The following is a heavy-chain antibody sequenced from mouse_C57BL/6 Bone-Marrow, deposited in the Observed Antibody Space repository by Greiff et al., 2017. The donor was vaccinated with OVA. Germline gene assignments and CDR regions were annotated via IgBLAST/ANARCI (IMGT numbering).Heavy chain of an antibody. CDR1: GYTFTSYW. CDR2: IDPSDSYT. Sequence: QVQLKQPGAELVRPGTSVKLSCKASGYTFTSYWMHWVKQRPGQGLEWIGVIDPSDSYTNYNQKFKGKATLTVDTSSSTAYMQLSSLTSEDSAVYYCGPSTHYYAMDYWGQGTSVTVSS. CDR3: GPSTHYYAMDY. J-gene: IGHJ4*01. D-gene: IGHD2-1*01. V-gene: IGHV1-59*01.